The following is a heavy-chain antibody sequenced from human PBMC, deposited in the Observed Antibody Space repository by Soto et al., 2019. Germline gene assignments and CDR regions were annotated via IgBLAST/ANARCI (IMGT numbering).Heavy chain of an antibody. V-gene: IGHV3-30*18. CDR2: ISYDGSNK. CDR3: AKDRSDYYDFWSGLFDY. J-gene: IGHJ4*02. Sequence: GXSLRLSCAASGFTFSSYGIHWVGQAPGKGLEWVAVISYDGSNKYYADSVKGRFTISRDNSKNTLYLQMNSLRAEDKAVYYCAKDRSDYYDFWSGLFDYWGQGTLVTVSS. CDR1: GFTFSSYG. D-gene: IGHD3-3*01.